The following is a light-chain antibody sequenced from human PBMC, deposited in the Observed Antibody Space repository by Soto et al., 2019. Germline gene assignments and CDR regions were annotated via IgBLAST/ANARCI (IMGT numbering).Light chain of an antibody. J-gene: IGKJ1*01. Sequence: EIVMTQSPATLSVSPGERVTLSCRASQSVSNNLAWFQQKPGQAPRLLLYGASTRATGIPARFSGSGSGTEFTLTISSLQSEDFAVYYCQQCNNWPLTFGQGTKVEI. CDR3: QQCNNWPLT. CDR1: QSVSNN. CDR2: GAS. V-gene: IGKV3-15*01.